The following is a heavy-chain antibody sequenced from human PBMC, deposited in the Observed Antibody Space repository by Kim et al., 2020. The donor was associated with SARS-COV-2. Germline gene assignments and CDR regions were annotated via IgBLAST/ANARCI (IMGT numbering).Heavy chain of an antibody. Sequence: GGSLRLSCAASGFTSSSYAMSWVRQAPGKGLEWVSAISDSGASTYYADSVKGRFTISRDSSKNTLYLQMNSLRADDTAVYYCAREARSILRLGTEELGYWGQEGLVTASS. J-gene: IGHJ4*02. CDR2: ISDSGAST. D-gene: IGHD3-16*01. CDR3: AREARSILRLGTEELGY. CDR1: GFTSSSYA. V-gene: IGHV3-23*01.